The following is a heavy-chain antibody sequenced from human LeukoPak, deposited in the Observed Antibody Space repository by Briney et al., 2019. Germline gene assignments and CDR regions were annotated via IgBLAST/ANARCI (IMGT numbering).Heavy chain of an antibody. CDR1: GGSISSYY. V-gene: IGHV4-59*01. J-gene: IGHJ4*02. CDR3: ARSYYGSGSYSVLLDY. Sequence: PSETLSLTCTVSGGSISSYYWSWVRQPPGKGLEWIGYIYYSGSTNYNPSLKSRVTISVDTSKNQLSLKLNSVTAADTAVYYCARSYYGSGSYSVLLDYWGQGTLVTVSS. D-gene: IGHD3-10*01. CDR2: IYYSGST.